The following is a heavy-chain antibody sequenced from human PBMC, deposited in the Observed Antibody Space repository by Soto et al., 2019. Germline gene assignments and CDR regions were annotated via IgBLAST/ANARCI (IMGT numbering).Heavy chain of an antibody. Sequence: TSVKVSCKASGYTFTSYAMHWVRQAPGQRLEWMGWINAGNGNTKYSQKFQGRVTITRDTSASTAYMELSSLRSEDTAVYYCARSIVVVTALDYWGQGTLVTVSS. CDR2: INAGNGNT. CDR1: GYTFTSYA. V-gene: IGHV1-3*01. D-gene: IGHD2-21*02. J-gene: IGHJ4*02. CDR3: ARSIVVVTALDY.